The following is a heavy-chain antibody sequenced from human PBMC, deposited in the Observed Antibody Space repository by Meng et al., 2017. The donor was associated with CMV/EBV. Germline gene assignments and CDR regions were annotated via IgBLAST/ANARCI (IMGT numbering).Heavy chain of an antibody. V-gene: IGHV3-7*01. CDR1: GFTFSSYW. J-gene: IGHJ6*02. D-gene: IGHD6-13*01. CDR3: ARPIAAAGNDYYGMDV. CDR2: IKQDGSEK. Sequence: GESLKISCAASGFTFSSYWMSWVRQAPGKGLEWVANIKQDGSEKYYVDSVKGRFTISRDNAKNSLYLQMNSLRAEDTAVYYCARPIAAAGNDYYGMDVWGQGTTVTVSS.